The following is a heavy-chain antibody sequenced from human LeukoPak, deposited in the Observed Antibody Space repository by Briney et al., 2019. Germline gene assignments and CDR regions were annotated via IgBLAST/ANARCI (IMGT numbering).Heavy chain of an antibody. Sequence: GGSLRLSCAASGFTFSSSDMHWARQATGKGLEWVSAIGTAGDTYYPGSVKGRSTISKENAKNSLYLQMNSLRAGDTAVYYCARGLVGATPRDYYYYYGMDVWGQGTTVTVFS. V-gene: IGHV3-13*01. J-gene: IGHJ6*02. D-gene: IGHD1-26*01. CDR3: ARGLVGATPRDYYYYYGMDV. CDR2: IGTAGDT. CDR1: GFTFSSSD.